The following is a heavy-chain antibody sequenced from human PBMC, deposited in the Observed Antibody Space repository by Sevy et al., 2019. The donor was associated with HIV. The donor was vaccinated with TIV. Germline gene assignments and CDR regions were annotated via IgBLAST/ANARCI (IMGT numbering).Heavy chain of an antibody. J-gene: IGHJ4*02. V-gene: IGHV3-30*04. Sequence: GESLRLYCAASGFSFSNYAMHWVRQSPGKGLEWVAMISYDGINKGYADSVKGRFTLSRDNSKNTLFLQMNSLRAEDTALYYCARDLPHLLPWELSRGSDYWGQGTLVTVSS. CDR2: ISYDGINK. CDR1: GFSFSNYA. D-gene: IGHD1-26*01. CDR3: ARDLPHLLPWELSRGSDY.